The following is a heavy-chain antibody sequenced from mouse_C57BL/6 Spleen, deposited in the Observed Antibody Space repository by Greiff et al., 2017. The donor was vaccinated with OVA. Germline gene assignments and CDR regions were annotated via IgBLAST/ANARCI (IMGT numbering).Heavy chain of an antibody. J-gene: IGHJ1*03. CDR2: ISYSGST. CDR3: ARDPGKDWYFDV. CDR1: GYSITSGYD. Sequence: EVKLQESGPGMVKPSQSLSLTCTVTGYSITSGYDWHWIRHFPGNKLEWMGYISYSGSTNYNPSLKSRISITHDTSKNHFFLKLNSVTTEDTATYDCARDPGKDWYFDVWGTGTTVTVSA. V-gene: IGHV3-1*01.